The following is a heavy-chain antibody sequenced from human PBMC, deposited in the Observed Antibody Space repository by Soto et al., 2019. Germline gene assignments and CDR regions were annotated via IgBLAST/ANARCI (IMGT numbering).Heavy chain of an antibody. CDR1: GFPFSSYA. CDR2: ISGSGGRT. J-gene: IGHJ3*02. Sequence: EMQLLESGGGLVQPGGSLRLSCVASGFPFSSYAMSWVRQTPGKGLEWVSGISGSGGRTYYADSVKGLFTISRDNSNNTLSLQMHILRVADTAVYFCAKGVYYSLFVISGQGTMVTVSA. D-gene: IGHD2-8*01. V-gene: IGHV3-23*01. CDR3: AKGVYYSLFVI.